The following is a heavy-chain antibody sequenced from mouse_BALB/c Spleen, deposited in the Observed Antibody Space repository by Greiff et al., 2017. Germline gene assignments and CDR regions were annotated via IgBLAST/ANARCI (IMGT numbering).Heavy chain of an antibody. V-gene: IGHV14-1*02. CDR3: ARRSYYRYDVDY. D-gene: IGHD2-14*01. Sequence: EVKLMESGAELVRPGALVKLSCKASGFNIKDYYMHWVKQRPEQGLEWIGWIDPENGNTIYDPKFQGKASITADTSSNTAYLQLSSLTSEDTAVYYCARRSYYRYDVDYWGQGTTLTVSS. CDR1: GFNIKDYY. J-gene: IGHJ2*01. CDR2: IDPENGNT.